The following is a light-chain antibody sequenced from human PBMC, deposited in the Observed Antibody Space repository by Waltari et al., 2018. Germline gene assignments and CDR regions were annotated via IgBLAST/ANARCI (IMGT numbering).Light chain of an antibody. Sequence: QSALTQPASVSGSPGQSITISCTGTSSDVGGFNLVSWYQQHPGKAPKLMIYVVTKRPSGVSNRFSGSKSGNTASLTISGLQAEDEADYYCCSYATSSWVFGGGTRLTVL. CDR1: SSDVGGFNL. CDR2: VVT. CDR3: CSYATSSWV. V-gene: IGLV2-23*02. J-gene: IGLJ3*02.